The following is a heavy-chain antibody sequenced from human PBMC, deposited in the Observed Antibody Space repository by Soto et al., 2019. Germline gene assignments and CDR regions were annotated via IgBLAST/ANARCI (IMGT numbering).Heavy chain of an antibody. CDR3: TRSMITFGGVINPPWASDAFDI. CDR2: IYYSGST. J-gene: IGHJ3*02. Sequence: SETLSLTCTVSGGSISSGDYYWSWLRQPPGKGLEWIGYIYYSGSTYYNPSLKSRVTISVDTSKNQFSLKLSSVTAADTAVYYCTRSMITFGGVINPPWASDAFDIWGQGTMVTV. V-gene: IGHV4-30-4*01. D-gene: IGHD3-16*02. CDR1: GGSISSGDYY.